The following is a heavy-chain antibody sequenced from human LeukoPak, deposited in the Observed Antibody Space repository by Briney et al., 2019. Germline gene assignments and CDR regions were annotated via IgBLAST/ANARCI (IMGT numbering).Heavy chain of an antibody. CDR3: ARDQAYATSGYRPWAFDI. J-gene: IGHJ3*02. CDR2: IWYDGSNK. D-gene: IGHD3-22*01. Sequence: GRSLRLSCAASGFTFSSYGMHWVRQAPGKGLEWVAVIWYDGSNKYYADSVKGRFTISRDNAKNSLYVQMNSLRVEDTAVYYCARDQAYATSGYRPWAFDIWGQGTMVTVSS. V-gene: IGHV3-33*01. CDR1: GFTFSSYG.